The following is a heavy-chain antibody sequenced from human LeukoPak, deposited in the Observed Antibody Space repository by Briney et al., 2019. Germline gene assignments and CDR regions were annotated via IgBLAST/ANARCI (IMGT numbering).Heavy chain of an antibody. CDR1: GGSIRSYY. Sequence: SETLSLTCTVSGGSIRSYYWSWIRQPAGKGLEWIGRIYTSGSTNYNPSLKSRVTMSVDTSKNQFSLKLSSVTAADTAVYYCASVAAPKKYSSGWYGYNFDYWGQGTLVTVSS. J-gene: IGHJ4*02. V-gene: IGHV4-4*07. CDR3: ASVAAPKKYSSGWYGYNFDY. D-gene: IGHD6-19*01. CDR2: IYTSGST.